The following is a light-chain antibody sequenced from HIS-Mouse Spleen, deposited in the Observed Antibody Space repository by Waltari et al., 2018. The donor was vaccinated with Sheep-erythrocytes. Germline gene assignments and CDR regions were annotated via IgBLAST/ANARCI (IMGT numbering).Light chain of an antibody. CDR1: SSEVGSYNI. CDR2: EGS. CDR3: CSYAGSSTFHVV. Sequence: QSALTQPASVSGSPGQSITISCTGTSSEVGSYNIVPGYQQHPGKAPKLMIYEGSKRPSGVSNRFSGSKSGNTASLTISGLQAEDEADYYCCSYAGSSTFHVVFGGGTKLTVL. J-gene: IGLJ2*01. V-gene: IGLV2-23*03.